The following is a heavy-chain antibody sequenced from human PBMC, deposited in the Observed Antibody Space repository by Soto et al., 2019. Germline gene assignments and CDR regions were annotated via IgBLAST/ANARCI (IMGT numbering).Heavy chain of an antibody. Sequence: GGSLRLSCAASGFTFSSYAMHWVRQAPGKGLEWVAVISYDGSNKYYADSVKGRFTISRDNSKNTLYLQMNSLRAEDTAVYYCASDVEGPFPGPQEAFDIWGQGTMVTVSS. J-gene: IGHJ3*02. CDR3: ASDVEGPFPGPQEAFDI. CDR1: GFTFSSYA. D-gene: IGHD2-21*01. CDR2: ISYDGSNK. V-gene: IGHV3-30-3*01.